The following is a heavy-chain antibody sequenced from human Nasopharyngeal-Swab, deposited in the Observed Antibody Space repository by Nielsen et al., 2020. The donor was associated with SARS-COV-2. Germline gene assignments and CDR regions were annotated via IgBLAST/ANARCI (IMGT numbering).Heavy chain of an antibody. CDR1: GGSISSYY. D-gene: IGHD3-16*01. J-gene: IGHJ3*02. Sequence: SETLSLTCTVSGGSISSYYWSWIRQPPGKGLEWIGYIYYSGSTYYNPSLKSRVTISVDTSKNQFSLKLSSVTAADTAVYYCARNPFEFDAFDIWGQGTMVTVSS. CDR2: IYYSGST. CDR3: ARNPFEFDAFDI. V-gene: IGHV4-59*01.